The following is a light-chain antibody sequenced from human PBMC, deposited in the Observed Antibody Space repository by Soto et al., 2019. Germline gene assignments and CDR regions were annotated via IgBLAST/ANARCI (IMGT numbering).Light chain of an antibody. CDR3: QQYGRSPCT. J-gene: IGKJ2*01. Sequence: EIVLTQSPGTLSLSPGERATLSCRASQSVTSGYLAWYQQKPGQAPRLLIYGASSRATGIPDRFSGSGSGTDFTLNISILEPEDFAVYYCQQYGRSPCTFGQGTKLEIK. CDR2: GAS. CDR1: QSVTSGY. V-gene: IGKV3-20*01.